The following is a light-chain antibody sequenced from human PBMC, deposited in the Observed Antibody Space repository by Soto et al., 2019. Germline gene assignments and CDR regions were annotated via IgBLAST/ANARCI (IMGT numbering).Light chain of an antibody. Sequence: EIVLTQSTGTLSLSPGESATVSCSASQSVSSTYLAWYQQKPGQAPRLLIYGPSSRATGIPDRFSGSGSGTDFTLTIRRLEPEDFAVYYCQQFDSSGTFGQGTKV. J-gene: IGKJ1*01. CDR1: QSVSSTY. V-gene: IGKV3-20*01. CDR3: QQFDSSGT. CDR2: GPS.